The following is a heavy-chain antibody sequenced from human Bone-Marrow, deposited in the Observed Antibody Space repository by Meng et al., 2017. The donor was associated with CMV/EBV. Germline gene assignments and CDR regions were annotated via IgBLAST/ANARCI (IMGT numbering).Heavy chain of an antibody. CDR2: MNPNSGNT. J-gene: IGHJ4*02. D-gene: IGHD6-13*01. CDR1: GYTFTRYD. Sequence: ASVKVSCKASGYTFTRYDIMWVRQATGQGLEWMGWMNPNSGNTGYAQKFQGRVTMTRDTSISTAYMELNSLRSEDTAVYYCARARSSSRSGGFDYWGQGTLVTVSS. CDR3: ARARSSSRSGGFDY. V-gene: IGHV1-8*01.